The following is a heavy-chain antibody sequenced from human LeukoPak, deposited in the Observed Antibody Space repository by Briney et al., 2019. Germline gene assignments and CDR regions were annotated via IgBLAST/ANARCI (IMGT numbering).Heavy chain of an antibody. D-gene: IGHD2-2*01. CDR3: ASGATYCSSTSCSLRDYFDY. CDR1: GYTFTSYG. J-gene: IGHJ4*02. CDR2: ISAYNGNT. V-gene: IGHV1-18*01. Sequence: ASVKVSCKASGYTFTSYGISWVRQAPGQGLEWMGWISAYNGNTNYAQKLQGRVTMTTDTSMSTAYMELRSLRSDDTAVYYCASGATYCSSTSCSLRDYFDYWGQGTLVTVSS.